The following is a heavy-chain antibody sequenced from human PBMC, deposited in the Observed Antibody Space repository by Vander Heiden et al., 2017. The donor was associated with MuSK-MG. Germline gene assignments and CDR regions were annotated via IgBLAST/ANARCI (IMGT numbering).Heavy chain of an antibody. Sequence: QVKLQESGPGLVKPSETLSLICTVSGGSISDYYWSWIRQPPGKGLEWIGYISYTGSTTYNPSLESRVSISVHTSKSQFSLNLSSVTAADTAVYYCARTRGIRDYYAMDVWGQGTTVTVSS. CDR1: GGSISDYY. D-gene: IGHD3-3*02. CDR3: ARTRGIRDYYAMDV. V-gene: IGHV4-59*08. CDR2: ISYTGST. J-gene: IGHJ6*02.